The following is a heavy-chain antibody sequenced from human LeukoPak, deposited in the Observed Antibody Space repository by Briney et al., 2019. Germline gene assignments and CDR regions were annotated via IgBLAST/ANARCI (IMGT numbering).Heavy chain of an antibody. D-gene: IGHD6-19*01. CDR2: IKQDGSEK. J-gene: IGHJ4*02. V-gene: IGHV3-7*01. CDR3: SKTIAVADPTDY. Sequence: GGSLRLSCAASGFTFSSYWMSWVRQAPGKGLEWVANIKQDGSEKYYVDSVKGRFTISRDNSKNTLYLQMNSLRAEDTAVYYCSKTIAVADPTDYWGQGTLVTVSS. CDR1: GFTFSSYW.